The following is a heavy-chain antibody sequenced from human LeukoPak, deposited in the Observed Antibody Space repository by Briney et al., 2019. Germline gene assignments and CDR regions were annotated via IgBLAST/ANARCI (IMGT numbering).Heavy chain of an antibody. D-gene: IGHD6-19*01. Sequence: SETLSLTCAVYGGSFSGYYWSWIRQPPGKGLEWIGEINHSGSTNYNPSLKSRVTISVDTSKNQFSLKLSSVTAADTAVYYCARHGYSSGWYSKYYMDVWGKGTTVTISS. CDR1: GGSFSGYY. V-gene: IGHV4-34*01. CDR3: ARHGYSSGWYSKYYMDV. CDR2: INHSGST. J-gene: IGHJ6*03.